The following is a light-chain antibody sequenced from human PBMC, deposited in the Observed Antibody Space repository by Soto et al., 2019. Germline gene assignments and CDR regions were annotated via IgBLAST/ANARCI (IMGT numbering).Light chain of an antibody. CDR2: DAS. Sequence: EIVLTQSPGTLSLSPGERATLSCRASQSVSSYLAWYQQKPGQAPRLLIYDASNRATGIPARFSGSGSGTDFTLTISSPQSEDFAVYYCQQYNKWPLFTFGQGTKVDIK. V-gene: IGKV3-11*01. CDR3: QQYNKWPLFT. CDR1: QSVSSY. J-gene: IGKJ2*01.